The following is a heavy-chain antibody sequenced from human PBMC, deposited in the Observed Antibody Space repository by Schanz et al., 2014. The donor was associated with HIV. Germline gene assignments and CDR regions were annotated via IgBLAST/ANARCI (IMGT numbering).Heavy chain of an antibody. CDR1: GFTFDDYA. Sequence: EVQLVESGGGLVQPGRSLRLSCAASGFTFDDYAMHWVRQAPGKGLEWVSAISDSGRTTYYGDSAKGRFTISRDNSKNTLYLQMHSLRAEDTAVYYCAKDPYQGSSGWLDWGQGTLVTVSS. D-gene: IGHD6-19*01. CDR2: ISDSGRTT. J-gene: IGHJ1*01. CDR3: AKDPYQGSSGWLD. V-gene: IGHV3-23*04.